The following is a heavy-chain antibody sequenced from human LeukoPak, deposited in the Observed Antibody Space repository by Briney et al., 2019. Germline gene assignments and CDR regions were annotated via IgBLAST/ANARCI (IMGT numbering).Heavy chain of an antibody. Sequence: GESLKISCKASGYRFTTDYIGWVRQMPGKGLEWMGIIYPDDSETNYSPSFPGQVTMSVDKSIDTAYLQWSSLKASDTAMYYCARRAQGPNWNDGNWFDPWGQGTLVTVFS. CDR1: GYRFTTDY. CDR2: IYPDDSET. CDR3: ARRAQGPNWNDGNWFDP. J-gene: IGHJ5*02. V-gene: IGHV5-51*01. D-gene: IGHD1-20*01.